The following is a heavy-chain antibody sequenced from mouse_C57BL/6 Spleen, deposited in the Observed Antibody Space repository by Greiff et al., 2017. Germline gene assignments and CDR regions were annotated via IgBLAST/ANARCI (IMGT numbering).Heavy chain of an antibody. CDR1: GFSLSTFGMG. CDR2: IWWDDDK. V-gene: IGHV8-8*01. D-gene: IGHD1-1*01. CDR3: ARIDYYGSSWYFDV. Sequence: QVTLKESGPGILQPSQTLSLTCSFSGFSLSTFGMGVGWIRQPSGKGLDWLAHIWWDDDKYYNPALKSRLTISKDTSKNQVFRKIANVDTADTATYYCARIDYYGSSWYFDVWGTGTTVTVSS. J-gene: IGHJ1*03.